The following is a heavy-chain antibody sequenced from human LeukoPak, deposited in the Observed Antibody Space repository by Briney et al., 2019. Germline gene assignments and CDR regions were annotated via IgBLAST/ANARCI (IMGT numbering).Heavy chain of an antibody. CDR3: ARAYSSSSPAY. Sequence: GASVKVSCKASGGTFSSYAISWVRQAPGQGLEWMGRIIPIFGIANYAPKFQGRVTITADKSTSTAYMELSSLRSEDTAVYYCARAYSSSSPAYWGQGTLVTVSS. CDR1: GGTFSSYA. CDR2: IIPIFGIA. V-gene: IGHV1-69*04. J-gene: IGHJ4*02. D-gene: IGHD6-6*01.